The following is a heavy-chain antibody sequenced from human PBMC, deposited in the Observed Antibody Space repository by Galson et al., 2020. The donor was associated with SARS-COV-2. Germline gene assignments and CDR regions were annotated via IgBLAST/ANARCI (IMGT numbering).Heavy chain of an antibody. D-gene: IGHD2-2*01. CDR3: ARDPDEDIVVVPAAIGAFDI. V-gene: IGHV1-18*04. CDR2: ISAYNGNT. Sequence: ASVKVSCKASGYTFTSYGISWVRQAPGQGLEWMGWISAYNGNTNYAQKLQGKVTMTTDTSTSTAYMELRSLRSDDTAVYYCARDPDEDIVVVPAAIGAFDIWGQGTMVTVSS. CDR1: GYTFTSYG. J-gene: IGHJ3*02.